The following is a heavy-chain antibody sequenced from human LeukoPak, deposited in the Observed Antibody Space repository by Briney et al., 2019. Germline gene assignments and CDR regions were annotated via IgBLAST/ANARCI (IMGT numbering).Heavy chain of an antibody. J-gene: IGHJ4*02. CDR3: AKGPYENDYVWGSYRSLVYFDY. V-gene: IGHV3-74*01. CDR2: INSDGSST. CDR1: GFTFSSYW. D-gene: IGHD3-16*02. Sequence: GGSLRLSCAASGFTFSSYWMHWVRQAPGKGLVWVSRINSDGSSTSYADSVKGRFTISRDNAKNTLYLQMNSLRAEDTAVYYCAKGPYENDYVWGSYRSLVYFDYWGQGTLVTVSS.